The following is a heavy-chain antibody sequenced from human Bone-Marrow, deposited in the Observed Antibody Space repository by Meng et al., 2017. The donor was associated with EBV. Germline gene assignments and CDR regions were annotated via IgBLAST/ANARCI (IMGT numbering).Heavy chain of an antibody. CDR3: AKSRSSTPGIVDD. V-gene: IGHV4-61*01. CDR1: GGSVNSGTYH. J-gene: IGHJ4*02. Sequence: VPLQESVPGLVKPSEPLSLTCVVSGGSVNSGTYHWSVIRQSPGKGLEWIGYIYDTGTTIYNPSLNSRVTILLETSKNQFSLRLHSVTTADTAVYYCAKSRSSTPGIVDDWGQGTLVTVSS. CDR2: IYDTGTT. D-gene: IGHD2/OR15-2a*01.